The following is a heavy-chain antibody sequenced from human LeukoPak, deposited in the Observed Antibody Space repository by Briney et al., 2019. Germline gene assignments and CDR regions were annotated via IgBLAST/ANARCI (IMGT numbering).Heavy chain of an antibody. Sequence: ASVKVSCKAYGYTFTTDYMHWVRQAPGQGLERMGWISAYNGNTNYAQKVQGRVTVTIDTSTSTAYMELRSLRSDDTAVYYCARDGGYTSYDSSGYWPLDYWGQGTLVTVSS. CDR1: GYTFTTDY. J-gene: IGHJ4*02. CDR2: ISAYNGNT. D-gene: IGHD3-22*01. CDR3: ARDGGYTSYDSSGYWPLDY. V-gene: IGHV1-18*04.